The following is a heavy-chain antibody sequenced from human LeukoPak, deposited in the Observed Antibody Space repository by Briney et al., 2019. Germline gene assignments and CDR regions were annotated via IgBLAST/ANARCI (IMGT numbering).Heavy chain of an antibody. Sequence: GASVKVSCKASGYTFTGYYMHWVRQAPGQGLEWMGRINPNSGGTNYARKFQGRVTMTRDTSISTAYMELSRLRSDDTAVYYCARGEWIQLGSVYQDYWGQGTLVTVSS. V-gene: IGHV1-2*06. J-gene: IGHJ4*02. CDR1: GYTFTGYY. CDR2: INPNSGGT. CDR3: ARGEWIQLGSVYQDY. D-gene: IGHD5-18*01.